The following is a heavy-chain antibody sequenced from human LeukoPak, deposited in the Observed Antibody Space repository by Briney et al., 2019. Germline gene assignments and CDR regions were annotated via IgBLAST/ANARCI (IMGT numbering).Heavy chain of an antibody. CDR1: GGSISSGSYY. CDR2: IYTSGST. D-gene: IGHD1-26*01. CDR3: ARGVRGGSFLYY. V-gene: IGHV4-61*02. Sequence: PSETLSLTCTVSGGSISSGSYYWSWIRQPAGKGLEWIGRIYTSGSTNHNPSLKSRVTISVDTSKNQFSLKLNSVTAADTAVYYCARGVRGGSFLYYWGQGTLVTVSS. J-gene: IGHJ4*02.